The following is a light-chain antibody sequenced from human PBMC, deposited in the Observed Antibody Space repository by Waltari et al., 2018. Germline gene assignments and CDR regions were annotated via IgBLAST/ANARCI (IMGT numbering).Light chain of an antibody. CDR1: QSVSSS. CDR2: GAS. CDR3: QQNSNWAT. Sequence: ELVMTQSPATLSLSPGQRATLSCRASQSVSSSLAWYQQKPGQAPRLLIYGASSRATGIPDRFSGSGSGTEFTLTISSLEPEDVAVYYCQQNSNWATFGQGTKVEIK. V-gene: IGKV3D-15*01. J-gene: IGKJ1*01.